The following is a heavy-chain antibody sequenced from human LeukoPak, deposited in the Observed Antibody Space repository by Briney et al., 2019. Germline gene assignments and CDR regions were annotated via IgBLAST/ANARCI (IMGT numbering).Heavy chain of an antibody. J-gene: IGHJ4*02. CDR2: ISWNSGSI. CDR1: GFTFDDYA. CDR3: AKGEVGSVDY. Sequence: GGSLRLSCAASGFTFDDYAMHWVRQAPGKGLEWVSGISWNSGSIGYADSVKGRFTISRDNAKNSLYLQMYSLRAEDTALYYCAKGEVGSVDYWGQGTLVTVSS. D-gene: IGHD1-26*01. V-gene: IGHV3-9*01.